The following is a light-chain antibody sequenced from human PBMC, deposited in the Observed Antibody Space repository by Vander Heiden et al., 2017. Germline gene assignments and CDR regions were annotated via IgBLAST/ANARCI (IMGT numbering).Light chain of an antibody. J-gene: IGKJ1*01. CDR1: RTVLSSSNNNNY. Sequence: DIVLTQSPDSLAVSLGDRASINCKSSRTVLSSSNNNNYLAWYQQKPGQPPNLLIYWASTRESGVPDRFNGSGSGTDFTLTISSLQAEDVAVYYCQQYSSPPWTFGQGTKVEIK. V-gene: IGKV4-1*01. CDR3: QQYSSPPWT. CDR2: WAS.